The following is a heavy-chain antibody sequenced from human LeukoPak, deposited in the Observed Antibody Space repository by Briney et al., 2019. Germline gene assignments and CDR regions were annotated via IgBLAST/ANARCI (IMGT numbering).Heavy chain of an antibody. Sequence: PGGSLRLSCAASGFTFSSYGMHWVRQAPGKGLEWVAFIRYDGSNKYYADSVKGRFTISRDNSKNTLYLQMNSLRAEDTAVYYCAKDRELERRGGGAFDIWGQGTMVTVSS. D-gene: IGHD1-1*01. J-gene: IGHJ3*02. V-gene: IGHV3-30*02. CDR3: AKDRELERRGGGAFDI. CDR2: IRYDGSNK. CDR1: GFTFSSYG.